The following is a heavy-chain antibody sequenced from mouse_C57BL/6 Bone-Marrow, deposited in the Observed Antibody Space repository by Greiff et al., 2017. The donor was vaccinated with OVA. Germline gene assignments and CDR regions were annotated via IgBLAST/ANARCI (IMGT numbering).Heavy chain of an antibody. CDR1: GYTFTSYW. D-gene: IGHD2-4*01. CDR3: ARSGFRLRRYFDV. Sequence: VQLQQPGTELVKPGASVKLSCKASGYTFTSYWMHWVKQRPGQGLEWIGNTNPSNGGTNYNEKFKSKATLTVDKSSSTAYMQLSSLTSEDSAVYYCARSGFRLRRYFDVWGTGTTVTVSS. J-gene: IGHJ1*03. CDR2: TNPSNGGT. V-gene: IGHV1-53*01.